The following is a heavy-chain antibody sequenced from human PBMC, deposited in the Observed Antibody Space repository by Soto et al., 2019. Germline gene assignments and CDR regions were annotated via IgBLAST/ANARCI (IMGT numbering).Heavy chain of an antibody. V-gene: IGHV3-30-3*02. CDR1: GFTFDNFA. D-gene: IGHD1-26*01. J-gene: IGHJ4*02. Sequence: QMELVESGGGVVQPGRSLRLSCTPSGFTFDNFAMHWVRQAPGKGLEWVAVVSHDGAIKHYAESVRGRLTISRDNSRDTLSLQMNSLRPEDTAVYFCAKEGTPRVSRWDDNWGQGTLVTVSS. CDR3: AKEGTPRVSRWDDN. CDR2: VSHDGAIK.